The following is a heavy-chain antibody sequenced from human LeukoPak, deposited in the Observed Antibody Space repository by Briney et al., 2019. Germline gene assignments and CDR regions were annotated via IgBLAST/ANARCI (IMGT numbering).Heavy chain of an antibody. CDR3: ARALLAYGDNCSGGSCYFH. CDR2: IKQDGSEK. V-gene: IGHV3-7*01. J-gene: IGHJ4*02. D-gene: IGHD2-15*01. Sequence: GGSLRLSCAASGFTFTDYWMSWVRQAPGKGLEWVANIKQDGSEKYYVDSVKGRFTISRDNAKNSLYLQMNSLRAEDTAVYYCARALLAYGDNCSGGSCYFHWGQGTLVTVSS. CDR1: GFTFTDYW.